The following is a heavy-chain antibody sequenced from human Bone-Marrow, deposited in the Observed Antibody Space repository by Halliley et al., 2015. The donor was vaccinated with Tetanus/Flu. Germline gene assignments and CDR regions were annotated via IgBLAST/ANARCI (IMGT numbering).Heavy chain of an antibody. V-gene: IGHV3-11*06. CDR2: IGKGGGVK. J-gene: IGHJ4*02. Sequence: IGKGGGVKKYADFVKGRFIVPRDNAKESLYLQMNSLRAEDTAVYYCVRETGGGIDAATGAFDYWGQGTLVTVSS. D-gene: IGHD5-18*01. CDR3: VRETGGGIDAATGAFDY.